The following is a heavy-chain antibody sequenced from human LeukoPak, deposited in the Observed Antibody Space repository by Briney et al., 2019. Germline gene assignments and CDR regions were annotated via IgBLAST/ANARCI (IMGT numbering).Heavy chain of an antibody. J-gene: IGHJ2*01. CDR3: ARVPLEVTTTYWYFDL. V-gene: IGHV4-59*01. Sequence: SETLSLTCTVSGGSISSYYWSWIRQPPGKGLECIGYIYYSGSTNYNPSLKSRVTISVDTSKNQFSLKLSSVTAADTAVYYCARVPLEVTTTYWYFDLWGRGTLVTVSS. CDR1: GGSISSYY. D-gene: IGHD4-17*01. CDR2: IYYSGST.